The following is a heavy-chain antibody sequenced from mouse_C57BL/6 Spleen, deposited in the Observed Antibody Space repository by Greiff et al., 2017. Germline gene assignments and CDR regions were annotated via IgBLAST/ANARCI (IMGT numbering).Heavy chain of an antibody. CDR2: IWTGGGT. CDR3: ARNRGPVGYGGGYFDV. J-gene: IGHJ1*03. D-gene: IGHD3-3*01. V-gene: IGHV2-9-1*01. CDR1: GFSLTSYA. Sequence: VKLVESGPGLVAPSQSLSITCTVSGFSLTSYAISWVRQPPGKGLEWLGVIWTGGGTNYNSALKSRLSISKDNSKSQVFLKMNSLQTDDTARYYCARNRGPVGYGGGYFDVWGTGTTVTVSS.